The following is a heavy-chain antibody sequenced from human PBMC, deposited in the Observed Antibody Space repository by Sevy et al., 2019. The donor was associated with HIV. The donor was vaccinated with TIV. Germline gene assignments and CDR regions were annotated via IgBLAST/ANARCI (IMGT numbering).Heavy chain of an antibody. Sequence: VGSLRLSCAASGFTFSSYWMHWVRQAPGKGLVWVSRINSDGSSTSYADSVKGRFTISRDNAKNTLYLQMNSLRAEDTAVYYCARDLVTYYDFWSGYWDYYYYGMDVWGQGTTVTVSS. V-gene: IGHV3-74*01. D-gene: IGHD3-3*01. J-gene: IGHJ6*02. CDR2: INSDGSST. CDR1: GFTFSSYW. CDR3: ARDLVTYYDFWSGYWDYYYYGMDV.